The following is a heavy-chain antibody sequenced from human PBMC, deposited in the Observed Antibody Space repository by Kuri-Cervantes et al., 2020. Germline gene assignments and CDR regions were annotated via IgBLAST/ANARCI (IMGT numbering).Heavy chain of an antibody. CDR2: IIAYNGNT. Sequence: ASVKVSCKASGYTFTSYGISWVRQAPGQGLEWMGWIIAYNGNTNYAQKLQGRVTMTTDTSTSTAYMELRSLRSDDTAVYYCARSYDSSGYYFYYYYYMDVWGKGTTVTVSS. V-gene: IGHV1-18*01. J-gene: IGHJ6*03. CDR1: GYTFTSYG. CDR3: ARSYDSSGYYFYYYYYMDV. D-gene: IGHD3-22*01.